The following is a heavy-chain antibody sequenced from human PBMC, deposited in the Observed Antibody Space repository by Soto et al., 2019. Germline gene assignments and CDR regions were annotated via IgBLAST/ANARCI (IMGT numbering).Heavy chain of an antibody. CDR2: ISWNSGSI. V-gene: IGHV3-9*01. Sequence: EVQLVESGGGLVQPVRSLRLSCAASGFTFDDYAMHWVRQAPGKGLEWVSGISWNSGSIGYADSVKGRFTISRDNAKNSLYLQMNSLRAEDTALYYCAKEKGFGGVRKGMDVWGQGTTVTVSS. CDR1: GFTFDDYA. CDR3: AKEKGFGGVRKGMDV. J-gene: IGHJ6*02. D-gene: IGHD3-16*01.